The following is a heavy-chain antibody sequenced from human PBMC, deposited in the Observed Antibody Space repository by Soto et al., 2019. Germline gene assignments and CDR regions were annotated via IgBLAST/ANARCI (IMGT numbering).Heavy chain of an antibody. CDR1: GGTFSSYA. CDR2: IIPIFGTA. J-gene: IGHJ6*02. CDR3: GLPYSSSTEGYYYGMDV. D-gene: IGHD6-6*01. V-gene: IGHV1-69*13. Sequence: SVKVSCKXSGGTFSSYAISWVRQAPGQGLEWMGGIIPIFGTANYAQKFQGRVTITADESTSTAYMELSSLRSEDTAVYYCGLPYSSSTEGYYYGMDVWGQGTTVTVSS.